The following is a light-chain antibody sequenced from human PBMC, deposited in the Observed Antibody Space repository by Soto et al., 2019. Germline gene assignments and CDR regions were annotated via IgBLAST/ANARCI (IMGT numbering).Light chain of an antibody. V-gene: IGKV3-15*01. CDR2: GAS. CDR3: QQYNDWLWT. Sequence: EIVLTQSPGTLSASPVERVTLSCRATQSVTYNLAWYQQKPGQAPRLLIYGASTRATGIPARFSGRGSGTEFTLTITSLQSEDFAVYYCQQYNDWLWTFGQGTKGDIK. J-gene: IGKJ1*01. CDR1: QSVTYN.